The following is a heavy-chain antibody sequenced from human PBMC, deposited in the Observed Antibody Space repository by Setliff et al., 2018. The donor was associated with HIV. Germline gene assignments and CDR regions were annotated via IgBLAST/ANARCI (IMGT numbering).Heavy chain of an antibody. Sequence: ASVKVSCKASGYTFTSYNINWVRQATGQGLEWVQQATGQGLEWMGWMNPNSGNTDYAQKCQGRVTITRNTSISTAYMELSSLRSEDTAVYYCARVRLSMVRGPFGAFDIWGQGTMVTVSS. CDR3: ARVRLSMVRGPFGAFDI. J-gene: IGHJ3*02. D-gene: IGHD3-10*01. CDR1: GYTFTSYN. V-gene: IGHV1-8*03. CDR2: MNPNSGNT.